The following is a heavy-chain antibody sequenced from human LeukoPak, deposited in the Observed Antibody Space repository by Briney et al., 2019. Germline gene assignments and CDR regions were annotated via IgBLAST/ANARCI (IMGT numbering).Heavy chain of an antibody. J-gene: IGHJ4*02. Sequence: GALRLSCAASGFTFSSYAMSWVRQAPGKGLGWVSAISGSGGSTYYADSVKGRFTISRDNSKNTLYLQMNSLRAEDTAVYYCAKDRSGSSDYWGREPWSPSPQ. CDR3: AKDRSGSSDY. CDR1: GFTFSSYA. CDR2: ISGSGGST. D-gene: IGHD3-16*02. V-gene: IGHV3-23*01.